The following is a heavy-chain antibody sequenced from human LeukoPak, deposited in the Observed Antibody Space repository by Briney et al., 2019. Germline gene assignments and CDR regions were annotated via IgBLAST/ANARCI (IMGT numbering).Heavy chain of an antibody. CDR2: IYYTGST. V-gene: IGHV4-39*01. J-gene: IGHJ4*02. Sequence: SETLSLTCTVSGGSISLGSYFWGWIRPPPGKGLEWIGSIYYTGSTYYNPSLKSRGTISVDTSKNQFSLKLNSVTAADTALYYCARQRVWDFDYWGQGTLVTVSS. CDR3: ARQRVWDFDY. CDR1: GGSISLGSYF. D-gene: IGHD5/OR15-5a*01.